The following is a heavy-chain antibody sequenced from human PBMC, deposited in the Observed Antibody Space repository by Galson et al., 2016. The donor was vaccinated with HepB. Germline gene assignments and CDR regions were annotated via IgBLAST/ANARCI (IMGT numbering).Heavy chain of an antibody. CDR1: GFTLSDYW. D-gene: IGHD2-15*01. J-gene: IGHJ5*02. Sequence: SLRLSCATSGFTLSDYWMSWVRQAPGKRLEWVANIKQDGSEEYYVDSVRGRFTVSRDNVKNSLYLQMSSLRAEDTAVYYCARAGAAGVRWYYNWLDPWGQGTLVTVSS. CDR3: ARAGAAGVRWYYNWLDP. CDR2: IKQDGSEE. V-gene: IGHV3-7*01.